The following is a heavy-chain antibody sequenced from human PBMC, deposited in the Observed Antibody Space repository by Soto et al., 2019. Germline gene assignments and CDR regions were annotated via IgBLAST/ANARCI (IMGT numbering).Heavy chain of an antibody. CDR3: SRDVDGSGSYYTDY. J-gene: IGHJ4*02. CDR1: GYTFTNYG. CDR2: ISHWGKT. D-gene: IGHD3-10*01. Sequence: QVQLVQSGAEVKKPGASVKVSCKASGYTFTNYGISWVRQAPGQGLEWMGWISHWGKTNYAQKLQGRVTMTTETSASNAFMVLRSMRSADTAMYFCSRDVDGSGSYYTDYWGQGTLVTVSS. V-gene: IGHV1-18*01.